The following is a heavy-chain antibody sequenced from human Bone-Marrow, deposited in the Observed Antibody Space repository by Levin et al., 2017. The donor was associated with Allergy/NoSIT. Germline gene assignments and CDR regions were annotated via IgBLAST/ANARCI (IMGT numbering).Heavy chain of an antibody. CDR1: GFTFSVYS. Sequence: LSLTCAASGFTFSVYSMNWVRQAPGKGLEWVSSISSSSTYIYYTDSVKGRFTISRDNAKKLLYLQMNNLIPEDTAVYYCARAAAGTVNYFDPWGQGTLVTVSS. CDR3: ARAAAGTVNYFDP. CDR2: ISSSSTYI. D-gene: IGHD6-13*01. J-gene: IGHJ5*02. V-gene: IGHV3-21*01.